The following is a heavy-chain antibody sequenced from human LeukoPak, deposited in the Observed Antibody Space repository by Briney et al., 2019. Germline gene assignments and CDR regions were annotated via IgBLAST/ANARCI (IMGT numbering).Heavy chain of an antibody. CDR2: ISAYNGNT. Sequence: GASVKVSCKASGYTFTSYGISWVRQAPGQRLEWMGWISAYNGNTNYAQGLQGRVSLTTDTSTSTIYLEVRSLRSDDTAVYYCARGMGSTTFADFDYWGQGTLVIVSS. J-gene: IGHJ4*02. CDR1: GYTFTSYG. V-gene: IGHV1-18*01. D-gene: IGHD2-2*01. CDR3: ARGMGSTTFADFDY.